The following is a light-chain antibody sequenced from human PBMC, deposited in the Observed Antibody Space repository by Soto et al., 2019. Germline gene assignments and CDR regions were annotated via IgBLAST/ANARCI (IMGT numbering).Light chain of an antibody. CDR2: WAS. V-gene: IGKV4-1*01. CDR1: QSVLYSSNNKNY. Sequence: DIVMTQSPDSLAVSLGERATINCKSSQSVLYSSNNKNYLAWYQQKPGQPPKLLIYWASTRESGVPDRFSGSGSGTDFPLTISSLQAEDVAGYYCQQYDSTPLTFGGGTKVEIK. CDR3: QQYDSTPLT. J-gene: IGKJ4*01.